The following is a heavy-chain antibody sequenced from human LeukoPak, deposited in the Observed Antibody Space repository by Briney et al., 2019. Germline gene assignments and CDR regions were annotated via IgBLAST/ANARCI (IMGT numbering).Heavy chain of an antibody. V-gene: IGHV3-21*01. CDR2: ISSSSNDI. J-gene: IGHJ4*02. CDR1: GFTFSSYS. Sequence: GGSLRLSCAASGFTFSSYSMNWVRQAPGKGLEWVSSISSSSNDIYYADSVKGRFTISRGNAKNSLYLQMNSLRAEDTAVYYCARDLDYWGQGTLVTVSS. CDR3: ARDLDY.